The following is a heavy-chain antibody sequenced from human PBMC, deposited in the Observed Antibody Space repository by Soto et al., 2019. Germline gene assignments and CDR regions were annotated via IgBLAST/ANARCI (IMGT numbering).Heavy chain of an antibody. CDR2: ISWNSGSI. Sequence: PGGSLRLSCAASGFTFDDYAMHWVRQAPGKGLEWVSGISWNSGSIGYADSVKGRFTIPRDNAKNSLYLQMNSLRAEDTALYYCAKDLVGATTGYFDYWGQGTLVTVSS. CDR1: GFTFDDYA. V-gene: IGHV3-9*01. J-gene: IGHJ4*02. CDR3: AKDLVGATTGYFDY. D-gene: IGHD1-26*01.